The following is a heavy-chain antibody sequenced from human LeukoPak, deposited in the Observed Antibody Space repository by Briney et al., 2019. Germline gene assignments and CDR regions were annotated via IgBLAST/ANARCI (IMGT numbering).Heavy chain of an antibody. Sequence: PSETLSLTCTVSGGSISSYYWSWIRQPPGKGLEWIGYIYYSGSTNYNPSLKSRVTISVDTSKNQFSLKLSSVTAADTAVYYCASSDCSSTSCYQNNWGQGTLVTVSS. CDR1: GGSISSYY. CDR2: IYYSGST. V-gene: IGHV4-59*08. D-gene: IGHD2-2*01. CDR3: ASSDCSSTSCYQNN. J-gene: IGHJ4*02.